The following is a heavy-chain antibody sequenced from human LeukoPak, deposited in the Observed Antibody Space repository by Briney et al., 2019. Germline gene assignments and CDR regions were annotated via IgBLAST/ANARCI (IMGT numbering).Heavy chain of an antibody. D-gene: IGHD4-23*01. J-gene: IGHJ4*02. V-gene: IGHV3-33*01. Sequence: GGSLRLSCAASGFSFSSHGMHWVRQAPGKGLEGVAVIWEDETDKNYTDSVKGRFTISRDNSKNTLYLQMNSLRAEDTAVYYCARDPSNSRKWTPFDYWGQGTLVTVSS. CDR1: GFSFSSHG. CDR3: ARDPSNSRKWTPFDY. CDR2: IWEDETDK.